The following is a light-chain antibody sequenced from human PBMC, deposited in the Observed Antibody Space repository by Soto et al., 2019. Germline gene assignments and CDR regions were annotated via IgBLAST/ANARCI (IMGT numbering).Light chain of an antibody. CDR2: GAS. CDR3: QQANTFPYT. CDR1: QGISSW. J-gene: IGKJ2*01. Sequence: DLPMTQSPSSVSASVGDRVTITCRASQGISSWLAWYQQKPGTAPKLLIYGASSLQRGVPSRFSGSGSGTDFTLTITSLQPEDFATYFCQQANTFPYTFGQGTKLETK. V-gene: IGKV1D-12*01.